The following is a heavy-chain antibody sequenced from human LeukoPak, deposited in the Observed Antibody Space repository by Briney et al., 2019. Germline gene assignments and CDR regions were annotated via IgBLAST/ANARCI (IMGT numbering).Heavy chain of an antibody. CDR2: IKQDGSET. D-gene: IGHD6-13*01. V-gene: IGHV3-7*01. CDR3: ARAAAAGRWDYAFDI. J-gene: IGHJ3*02. Sequence: GGSLRLSCAASGFTFSTYWMSWVRQAPGKGLEWVANIKQDGSETYYVDSVKGRFTISGDNAKNSLYLQMNSLIAEDTAVYYCARAAAAGRWDYAFDIWGQGTMVTVSS. CDR1: GFTFSTYW.